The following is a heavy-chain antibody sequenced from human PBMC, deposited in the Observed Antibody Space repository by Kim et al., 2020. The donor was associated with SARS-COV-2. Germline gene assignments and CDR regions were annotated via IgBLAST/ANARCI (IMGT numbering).Heavy chain of an antibody. V-gene: IGHV3-64D*09. CDR2: INSNGGTT. Sequence: GGSLRLSCSASGFAFSNYAMHWVRQAPGKGLEHFSAINSNGGTTYYADSVKGRFTISRDNSKNTLYLQMSSLRTEDTAVYYCVKAGHVGNPGDYWGQGTLVTVSS. CDR1: GFAFSNYA. CDR3: VKAGHVGNPGDY. D-gene: IGHD1-1*01. J-gene: IGHJ4*02.